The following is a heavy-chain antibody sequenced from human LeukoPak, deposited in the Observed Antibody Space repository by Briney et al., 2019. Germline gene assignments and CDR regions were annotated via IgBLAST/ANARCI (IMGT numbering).Heavy chain of an antibody. CDR2: ISSSGSTI. CDR1: GFTFDCCG. D-gene: IGHD3-9*01. J-gene: IGHJ5*02. V-gene: IGHV3-48*04. Sequence: AGGSLRLSCAASGFTFDCCGMHWIRQAPGKGLEWVSYISSSGSTIYYADSVKGRFTISRDNAKNSLYLQMNSLRAEDTAVYYCARDPVLRYFDRVRGGWFDPWGQGTLVTVSS. CDR3: ARDPVLRYFDRVRGGWFDP.